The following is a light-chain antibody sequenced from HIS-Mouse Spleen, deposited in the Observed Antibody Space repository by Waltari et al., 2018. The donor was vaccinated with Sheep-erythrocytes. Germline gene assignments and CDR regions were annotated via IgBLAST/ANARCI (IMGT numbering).Light chain of an antibody. J-gene: IGLJ1*01. Sequence: QSALTQPRSVSGSPGQSVTIPCPGTSRDVGGYNSVSWYQQHPGNAPKLMIYDVSKRPSGVPDRFSGSKSGNTASLTISGLQAEDEVDYYCCSYAGSYNHVFATGTKVTVL. CDR3: CSYAGSYNHV. CDR2: DVS. V-gene: IGLV2-11*01. CDR1: SRDVGGYNS.